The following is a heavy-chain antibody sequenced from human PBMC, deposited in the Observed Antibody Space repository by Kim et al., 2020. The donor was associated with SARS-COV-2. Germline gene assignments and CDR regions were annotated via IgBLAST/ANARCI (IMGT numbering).Heavy chain of an antibody. CDR3: ARQPLLEWELDYYYYGMDV. CDR2: IYYSGST. J-gene: IGHJ6*02. CDR1: GGSISSYY. D-gene: IGHD3-3*01. Sequence: SETLSLTCTVSGGSISSYYWSWIRQPTGKGLEWIGYIYYSGSTNYNPSLKSRVTISVDTSKNQFSLKLSSVTAADTAVYYCARQPLLEWELDYYYYGMDVWGQGTTVTVSS. V-gene: IGHV4-59*01.